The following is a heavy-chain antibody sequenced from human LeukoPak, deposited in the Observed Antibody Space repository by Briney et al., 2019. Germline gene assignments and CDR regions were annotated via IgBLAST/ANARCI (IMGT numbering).Heavy chain of an antibody. CDR3: ARDLKTGGAIPYNWFDP. J-gene: IGHJ5*02. V-gene: IGHV1-69*13. Sequence: SVKVSCKASGGTFSSYATSWVRQAPGQGLEWMGGIIPIFGTANYAQKFQGRVTITADESTSTAYMELSSLRSEDTAVYYCARDLKTGGAIPYNWFDPWGQGTLVTVFS. D-gene: IGHD4/OR15-4a*01. CDR1: GGTFSSYA. CDR2: IIPIFGTA.